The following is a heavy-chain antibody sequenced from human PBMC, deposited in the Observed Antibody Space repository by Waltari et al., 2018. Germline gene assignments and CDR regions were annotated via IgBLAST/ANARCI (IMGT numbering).Heavy chain of an antibody. J-gene: IGHJ5*02. CDR3: ATGSIAAAGTRGWFDP. D-gene: IGHD6-13*01. CDR1: GYTLTELS. CDR2: FDPEDGET. V-gene: IGHV1-24*01. Sequence: QVQLVQSGAEVKKPGASVTVSCKVSGYTLTELSMHWVRPAPGKGLEWMGGFDPEDGETIYAQKFQGRVTMTEDTSTDTAYMELSSLRSEDTAVYYCATGSIAAAGTRGWFDPWGQGTLVTVSS.